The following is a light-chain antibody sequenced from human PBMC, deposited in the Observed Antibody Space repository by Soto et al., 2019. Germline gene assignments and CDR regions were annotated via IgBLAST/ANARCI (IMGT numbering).Light chain of an antibody. J-gene: IGKJ1*01. CDR3: QKYNSAPRT. V-gene: IGKV1-27*01. CDR2: AAS. Sequence: DIQMTQSPSSLSLGERVTITCRASQGISNYLAWYQQKPGKVPKLLIYAASTLQSGVPSRFSGSGSGTDFTLTISSLQPEDVETYYCQKYNSAPRTFGQGTKVDI. CDR1: QGISNY.